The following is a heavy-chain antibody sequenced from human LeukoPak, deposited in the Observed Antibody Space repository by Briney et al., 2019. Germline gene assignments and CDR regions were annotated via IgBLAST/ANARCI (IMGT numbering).Heavy chain of an antibody. D-gene: IGHD2-2*03. J-gene: IGHJ6*03. Sequence: GESLKISCRASGYIFTNYWIGWVRQMPGKGLEWMGIIYPTDSDTRYSPSFQGQVSISADKSNSTAYLQWSSLKASDTAMYYCARLGYCVSTSCFFYYYYYMDVWGKGTTVTVSS. CDR1: GYIFTNYW. CDR2: IYPTDSDT. V-gene: IGHV5-51*01. CDR3: ARLGYCVSTSCFFYYYYYMDV.